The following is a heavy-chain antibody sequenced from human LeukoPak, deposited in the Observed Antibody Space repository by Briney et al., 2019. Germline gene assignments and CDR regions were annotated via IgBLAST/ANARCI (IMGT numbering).Heavy chain of an antibody. CDR1: GGTFSSYA. CDR3: ATDVGAIFFDS. V-gene: IGHV3-23*01. J-gene: IGHJ4*02. D-gene: IGHD2-21*01. Sequence: PGGSLRLSCAASGGTFSSYAMSWVRQAPGKGLEWVSAISGSGGSTYYADSVEGRFTISRDNSKNTLYLEMTSLRAEDTAIYYCATDVGAIFFDSWGQGNLVTVSS. CDR2: ISGSGGST.